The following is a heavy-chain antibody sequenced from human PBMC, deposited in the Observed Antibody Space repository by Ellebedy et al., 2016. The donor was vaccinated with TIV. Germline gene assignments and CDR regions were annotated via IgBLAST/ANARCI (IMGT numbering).Heavy chain of an antibody. CDR3: TSMWSGSYFSTQLDS. CDR1: GGSFSGSY. CDR2: ITPSGST. J-gene: IGHJ4*02. D-gene: IGHD1-26*01. Sequence: MPSETLSLTCAIHGGSFSGSYWSWVRQPPGRGLEWIGEITPSGSTNYNPSLESRVFMSVDTSKNQFSLKLGSVTAADTATYYCTSMWSGSYFSTQLDSWGQGTLVTVSS. V-gene: IGHV4-34*01.